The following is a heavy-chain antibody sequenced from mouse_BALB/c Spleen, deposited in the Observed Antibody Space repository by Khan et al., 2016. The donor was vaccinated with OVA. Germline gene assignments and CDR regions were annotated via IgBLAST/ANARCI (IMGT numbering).Heavy chain of an antibody. J-gene: IGHJ1*01. CDR3: GRDYGSSFEYFDV. CDR1: GFSLTSYG. CDR2: IWAGGST. V-gene: IGHV2-9*02. Sequence: QVQLKESGPGLVAPSQSLSITCTVSGFSLTSYGVHWVRQPPGKGLEWLGLIWAGGSTNYNSALMSRLTINKDNSKSQVFLKMNSLQTDDTAMYYCGRDYGSSFEYFDVWGAGTTVTVSS. D-gene: IGHD1-1*01.